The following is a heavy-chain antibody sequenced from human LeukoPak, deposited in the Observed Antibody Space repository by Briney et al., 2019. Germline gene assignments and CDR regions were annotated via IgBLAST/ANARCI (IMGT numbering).Heavy chain of an antibody. D-gene: IGHD2-2*01. V-gene: IGHV3-23*01. CDR1: GFTFSSYA. J-gene: IGHJ3*01. CDR2: ISGSGGST. Sequence: GGSLRLSCAASGFTFSSYAMSWVRQAPGKGLEWVSTISGSGGSTFYADSVKGRFTISRDNSKNTLFLQMNGLRAEDTAVYYCAKDRSCSGSSCNVGSWGQGTMVTVSS. CDR3: AKDRSCSGSSCNVGS.